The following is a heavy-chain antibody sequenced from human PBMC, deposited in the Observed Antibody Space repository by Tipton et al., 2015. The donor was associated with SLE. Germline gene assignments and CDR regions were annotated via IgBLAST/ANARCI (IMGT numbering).Heavy chain of an antibody. D-gene: IGHD1-26*01. Sequence: TLSLTCTVSGGSISSGSYYWSWIRQPAGKGLEWIGRIYHSGSTYYNPSLKSRITISVDTSKKQFSLKVSSVTAADTAIYYCARGESPGGTFDYWGQGTLVTVSS. CDR2: IYHSGST. V-gene: IGHV4-61*02. CDR1: GGSISSGSYY. J-gene: IGHJ4*02. CDR3: ARGESPGGTFDY.